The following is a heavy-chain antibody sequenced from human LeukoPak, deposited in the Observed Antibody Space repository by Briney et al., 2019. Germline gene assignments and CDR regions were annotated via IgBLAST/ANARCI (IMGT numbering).Heavy chain of an antibody. D-gene: IGHD3-16*01. CDR1: GFTFSSYW. V-gene: IGHV3-7*03. CDR2: INHNGNVN. CDR3: ARGGGLDV. J-gene: IGHJ6*02. Sequence: GGSLRLSCAASGFTFSSYWMNWARQAPGKGLEWVASINHNGNVNYYVDSVKGRFTISRDDAKNSLYLQMSNLRAGDTAVYFCARGGGLDVWGQGATVTVSS.